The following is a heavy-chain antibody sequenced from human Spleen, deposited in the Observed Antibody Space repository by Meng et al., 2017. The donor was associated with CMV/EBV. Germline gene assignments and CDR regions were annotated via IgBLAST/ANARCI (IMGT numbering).Heavy chain of an antibody. CDR2: INSDGSST. D-gene: IGHD5-12*01. V-gene: IGHV3-74*01. J-gene: IGHJ3*01. Sequence: GESLKISCAASGFTFSSYWMHWVRQAPGKGLVWVSRINSDGSSTSYADSVKGRFTISKDNAKNTLYLQMNSLRAEDTAVYFCATDMPAARGYANWGPGTMVTVSS. CDR1: GFTFSSYW. CDR3: ATDMPAARGYAN.